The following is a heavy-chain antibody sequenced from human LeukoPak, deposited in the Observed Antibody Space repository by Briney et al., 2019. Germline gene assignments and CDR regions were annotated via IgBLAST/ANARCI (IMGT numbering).Heavy chain of an antibody. J-gene: IGHJ6*03. CDR1: GGSFSGYY. Sequence: PSETLSLTCAVYGGSFSGYYWSWIRQPPGKGLEWIGEINHSGSTNYNTSLKSRVTISVDTSKNQFSLKLSSVTAADTAVYYCARGKGGPWYYDILTGYPYYYYYYMDVWGKGTTVTISS. CDR2: INHSGST. CDR3: ARGKGGPWYYDILTGYPYYYYYYMDV. V-gene: IGHV4-34*01. D-gene: IGHD3-9*01.